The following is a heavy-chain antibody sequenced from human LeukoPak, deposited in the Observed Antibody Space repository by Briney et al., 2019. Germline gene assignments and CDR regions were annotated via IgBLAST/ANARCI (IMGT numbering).Heavy chain of an antibody. V-gene: IGHV1-69*02. D-gene: IGHD1-1*01. CDR1: GGTFSSYT. CDR2: IIPILGIA. CDR3: ARGQSGWKEFDY. Sequence: SVKVSCKASGGTFSSYTISWVRQAPGQGLEWMGRIIPILGIADYAQKFQGRVTITADKSTSTAYMELSSLRSEDTAVYYCARGQSGWKEFDYWGQGTLVTVSS. J-gene: IGHJ4*02.